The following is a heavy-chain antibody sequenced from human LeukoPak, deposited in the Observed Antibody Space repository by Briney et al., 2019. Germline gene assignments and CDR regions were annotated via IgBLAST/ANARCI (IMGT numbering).Heavy chain of an antibody. J-gene: IGHJ4*02. D-gene: IGHD6-13*01. V-gene: IGHV1-24*01. CDR1: GYTLTELS. CDR2: FDPEDGET. Sequence: ASVKVSCKVSGYTLTELSMHWVRQAPGKGLEWMGGFDPEDGETIYAQKFQGRVTMTEDTSTDTAYMELSSLRSDDTALYYCARDRYSSRALGVFDYWGQGTLVTVSS. CDR3: ARDRYSSRALGVFDY.